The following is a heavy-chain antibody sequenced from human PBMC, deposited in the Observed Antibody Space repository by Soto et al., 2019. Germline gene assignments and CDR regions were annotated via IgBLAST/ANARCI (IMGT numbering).Heavy chain of an antibody. CDR3: VRDSSGSY. CDR2: ISSDGSIK. V-gene: IGHV3-74*01. Sequence: PGGSLRLSCAASGFSFSSYSMYWVRQVPGKGLVWVSLISSDGSIKNYADSVKGRFTISRDNAQNTLRLEMNSLRAEDTAVYYCVRDSSGSYWGQGALVTVSS. CDR1: GFSFSSYS. J-gene: IGHJ4*02. D-gene: IGHD3-22*01.